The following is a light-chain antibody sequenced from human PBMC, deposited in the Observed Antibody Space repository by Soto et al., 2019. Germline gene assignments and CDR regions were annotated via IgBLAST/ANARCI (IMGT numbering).Light chain of an antibody. CDR2: DVS. CDR1: SSDVGGYNY. V-gene: IGLV2-11*01. CDR3: CSYAGSYTFVV. J-gene: IGLJ1*01. Sequence: QSALTQPRSVSGSPGQSVTISCTGTSSDVGGYNYVSWYQQHPGKAPKLMIYDVSKRPSGVPDRFSGSKSGNTASLTISGLHAEDEADYYCCSYAGSYTFVVFGTGTKLTVL.